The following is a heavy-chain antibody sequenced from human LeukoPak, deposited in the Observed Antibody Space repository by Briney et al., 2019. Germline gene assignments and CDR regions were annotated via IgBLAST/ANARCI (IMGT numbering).Heavy chain of an antibody. CDR1: GFTFSSYG. V-gene: IGHV3-30*18. J-gene: IGHJ3*01. D-gene: IGHD3-22*01. Sequence: PGGPLRLSCAASGFTFSSYGMHWVRQAPGKGLEWVAVISYDGSNKYYADSVKGRFTISRDNSKNTLYLQMTSLRAEDTAVYYCAKEPYYYDSSGYYDSWGQGTMVTVSS. CDR3: AKEPYYYDSSGYYDS. CDR2: ISYDGSNK.